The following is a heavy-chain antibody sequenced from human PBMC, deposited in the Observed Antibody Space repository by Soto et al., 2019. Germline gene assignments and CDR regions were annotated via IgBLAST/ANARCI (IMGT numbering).Heavy chain of an antibody. CDR1: GFTIGGAW. Sequence: GGSLRLSCAASGFTIGGAWMSWARQAPGKGLEWVAKIRQDGNEMYYVDAVRGRFTISRDNAKNSLYLQMNSLRVEDTALYYCARDEYYYALDVWGQGTTVTVSS. V-gene: IGHV3-7*01. CDR2: IRQDGNEM. J-gene: IGHJ6*02. CDR3: ARDEYYYALDV.